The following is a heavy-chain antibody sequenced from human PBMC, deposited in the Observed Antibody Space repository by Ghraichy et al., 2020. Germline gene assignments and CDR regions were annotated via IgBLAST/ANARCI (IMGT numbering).Heavy chain of an antibody. Sequence: ASVKVSCKASGYTFTGYYMHWVRQAPGQGLEWMGWINPNSGGTNYAQKFRGRVTMTRDTSISTAYMELSRLRSDDTAVYYCASLAHFDWLPLENYGMDVWGQGTTVTVSS. CDR1: GYTFTGYY. CDR2: INPNSGGT. V-gene: IGHV1-2*02. D-gene: IGHD3-9*01. J-gene: IGHJ6*02. CDR3: ASLAHFDWLPLENYGMDV.